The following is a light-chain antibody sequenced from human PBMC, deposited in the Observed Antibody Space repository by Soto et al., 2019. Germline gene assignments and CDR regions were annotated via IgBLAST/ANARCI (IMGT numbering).Light chain of an antibody. CDR1: RSLSSSY. V-gene: IGKV3-20*01. Sequence: EIVLTQSPGTLSLSPGERATLSCRASRSLSSSYVVWYQQKPGQAPRLLLYAASRRATGIPDRFSGSGSATEYTLTISRLEAEDFEAYYCQQQGTFGQGTRLEI. CDR3: QQQGT. CDR2: AAS. J-gene: IGKJ2*01.